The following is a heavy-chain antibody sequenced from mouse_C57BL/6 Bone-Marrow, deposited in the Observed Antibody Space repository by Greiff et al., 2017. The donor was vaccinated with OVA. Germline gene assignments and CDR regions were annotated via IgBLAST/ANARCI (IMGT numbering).Heavy chain of an antibody. CDR3: TQENSRGY. CDR1: GFTFSNYW. V-gene: IGHV6-3*01. Sequence: EVKLVESGGGLVQPGGSMKLSCVASGFTFSNYWMNWVRQSPEKGLEWVAQIRLKSDNYATHYAESVKGRFTISRDDSKSSVYLQMNNLRAVDTGIYYCTQENSRGYWGQGTTLTVSA. J-gene: IGHJ2*01. CDR2: IRLKSDNYAT.